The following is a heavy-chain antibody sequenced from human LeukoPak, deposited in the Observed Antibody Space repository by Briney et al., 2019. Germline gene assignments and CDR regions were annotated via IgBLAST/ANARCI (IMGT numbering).Heavy chain of an antibody. CDR1: GFTFSSYG. V-gene: IGHV3-30*18. D-gene: IGHD3-22*01. CDR2: ISYDGSNK. CDR3: AKDYERNRRDYYDSSGYYPDY. J-gene: IGHJ4*02. Sequence: PGGSLRLSCAASGFTFSSYGMHWVRQAPGKGLEWVAVISYDGSNKYYADSVKGRFTISRDNSKNTLYLQMNSLRAEDTAVYYCAKDYERNRRDYYDSSGYYPDYWGQGTLVTVSS.